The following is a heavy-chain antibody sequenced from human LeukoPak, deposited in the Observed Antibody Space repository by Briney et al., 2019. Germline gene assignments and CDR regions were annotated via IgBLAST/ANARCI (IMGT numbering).Heavy chain of an antibody. Sequence: ASVKVSCKASGSTFTGYYIHWVRQAPGQGLEWMGWIIPNSGGTNYAQRFQGRVTMTRDTSISTAYMELSSLRSDDTAVYYCARDPSPTGTEYYFDYWGQGTLVTVSS. CDR2: IIPNSGGT. D-gene: IGHD1-1*01. CDR3: ARDPSPTGTEYYFDY. V-gene: IGHV1-2*02. J-gene: IGHJ4*02. CDR1: GSTFTGYY.